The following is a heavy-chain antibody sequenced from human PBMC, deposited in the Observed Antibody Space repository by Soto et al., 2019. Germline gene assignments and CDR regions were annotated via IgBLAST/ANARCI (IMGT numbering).Heavy chain of an antibody. CDR3: ARDKDRHQLGGNYYYILDV. CDR2: IMPVFATP. V-gene: IGHV1-69*12. J-gene: IGHJ6*02. Sequence: QVQLVQSGAEVKKPGSSVKVSCKASGGTFSTSAISWVRQAPGQGLEWVGGIMPVFATPDYAQKFQGRVTISADESKTTAYLELTSLRTDDTAVYYCARDKDRHQLGGNYYYILDVWGQGTAIIVSS. D-gene: IGHD3-3*02. CDR1: GGTFSTSA.